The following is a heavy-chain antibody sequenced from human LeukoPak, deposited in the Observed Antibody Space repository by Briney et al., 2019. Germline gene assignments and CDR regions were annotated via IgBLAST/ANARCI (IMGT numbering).Heavy chain of an antibody. J-gene: IGHJ6*03. D-gene: IGHD4-11*01. CDR2: MNPNSGNT. Sequence: GASVKVSCKASGYTFTSYDINWVRQATGQGLEWMGWMNPNSGNTGYAQKFQGRVTITRNTSISTAYMELSSLRSEDTAVYYCARGRTGAVTTISAYYYYYMDVWGKGTTVTVSS. CDR3: ARGRTGAVTTISAYYYYYMDV. CDR1: GYTFTSYD. V-gene: IGHV1-8*03.